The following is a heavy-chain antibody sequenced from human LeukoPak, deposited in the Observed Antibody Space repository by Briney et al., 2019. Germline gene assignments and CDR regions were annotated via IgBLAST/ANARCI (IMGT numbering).Heavy chain of an antibody. CDR1: GRSISSSSYY. V-gene: IGHV4-39*07. CDR2: IYYSGST. J-gene: IGHJ4*02. CDR3: ARDYGPTTGMD. D-gene: IGHD1-1*01. Sequence: SDTLSLTCTVSGRSISSSSYYCGWIRQPPGKGLEWIGSIYYSGSTYYNPSLKSRVTISVDTSKNQFSLKLSSVTAADTAVYYCARDYGPTTGMDWGQGTLVTVSS.